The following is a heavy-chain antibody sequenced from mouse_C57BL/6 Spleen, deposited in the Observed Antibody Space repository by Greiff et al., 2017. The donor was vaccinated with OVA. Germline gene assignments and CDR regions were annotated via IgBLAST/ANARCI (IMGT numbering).Heavy chain of an antibody. CDR3: ARGYGLLDWYFDV. V-gene: IGHV1-55*01. J-gene: IGHJ1*03. Sequence: VQLQQPGAELVKPGASVKMSCKASGYTFTSYWITWVKQRPGQGLAWIGDIYPGSGSTNYNEKFKSKATLTVDTSSSTAYMQLSRLTSEDSAVYYCARGYGLLDWYFDVWGTGTTVTVSS. D-gene: IGHD3-1*01. CDR2: IYPGSGST. CDR1: GYTFTSYW.